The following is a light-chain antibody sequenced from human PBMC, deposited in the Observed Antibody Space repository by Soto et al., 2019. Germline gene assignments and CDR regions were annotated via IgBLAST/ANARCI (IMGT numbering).Light chain of an antibody. J-gene: IGLJ2*01. Sequence: QSVLTQPPSVSAAPGQKVTISCSGGSSNIGNNYISWYQQFPGTAPKLLIYDTDKRPSGIPDRFSGSKSGTSATLGITGLQTGDEADYYCGTWDSSLSAAIFGGGTKLTVL. CDR1: SSNIGNNY. V-gene: IGLV1-51*01. CDR2: DTD. CDR3: GTWDSSLSAAI.